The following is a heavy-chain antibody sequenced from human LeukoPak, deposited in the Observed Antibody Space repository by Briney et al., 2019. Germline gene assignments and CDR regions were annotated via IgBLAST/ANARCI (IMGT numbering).Heavy chain of an antibody. CDR2: INPNSGGT. V-gene: IGHV1-2*02. CDR3: ARENYDSSGYPVY. J-gene: IGHJ4*02. Sequence: AASVKVSCKASGYTFTSYYMHWVRQAPGQGLEWMGWINPNSGGTNYAQKFQGRVTMTRDTSISTAYMELSRLRSDDTAVYYCARENYDSSGYPVYWGQGTLVTVSS. CDR1: GYTFTSYY. D-gene: IGHD3-22*01.